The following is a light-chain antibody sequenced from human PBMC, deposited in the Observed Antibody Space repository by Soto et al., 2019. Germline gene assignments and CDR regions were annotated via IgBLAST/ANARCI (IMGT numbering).Light chain of an antibody. Sequence: EVVVTHSPATLSVSPGEGATLSCRARQSVSSYVAWYQQKPGQAPRLLIYGASTRAAGIPARFSGSGSGTDFTLTISGLQSEDFAVYYCQKYDDRPPLFGQGTRLEIK. V-gene: IGKV3-15*01. J-gene: IGKJ5*01. CDR1: QSVSSY. CDR2: GAS. CDR3: QKYDDRPPL.